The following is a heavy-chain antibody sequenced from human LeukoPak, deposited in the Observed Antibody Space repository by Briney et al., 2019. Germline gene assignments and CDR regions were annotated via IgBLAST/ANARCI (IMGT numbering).Heavy chain of an antibody. Sequence: ASVKVSCKASGYAFNSYYIHWVRQAPGQGLEWMGIINPSGGSTSYAQRLQGRVTTTRDTSMYTLYMEVTSLRSEDTAVYYCARGGYCGGTSCYLDFWGQGTVVTVSS. J-gene: IGHJ4*02. V-gene: IGHV1-46*02. CDR3: ARGGYCGGTSCYLDF. CDR2: INPSGGST. D-gene: IGHD2-2*01. CDR1: GYAFNSYY.